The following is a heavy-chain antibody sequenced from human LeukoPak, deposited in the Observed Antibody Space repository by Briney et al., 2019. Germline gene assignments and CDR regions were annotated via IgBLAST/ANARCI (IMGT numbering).Heavy chain of an antibody. CDR2: INSDGSTT. D-gene: IGHD3-3*01. CDR3: ARGVLEEDYYMDV. CDR1: GFTLNGYW. J-gene: IGHJ6*03. V-gene: IGHV3-74*01. Sequence: GGSLRLSCAAPGFTLNGYWMHWVRQAPGKGLVWVSRINSDGSTTSYADSVKGRFTISRDNSKNTLYLQMNSLRIEDTAVYYCARGVLEEDYYMDVWGKGTTVTVSS.